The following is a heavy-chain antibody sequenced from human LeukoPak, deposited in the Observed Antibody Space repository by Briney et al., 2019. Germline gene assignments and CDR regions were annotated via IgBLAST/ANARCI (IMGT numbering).Heavy chain of an antibody. CDR3: ARGDDLAAAGPSDFDY. CDR2: MNPNSGNT. Sequence: ASVKVSCKASGYTFTSYDINWVRQATGQGLEWMGWMNPNSGNTGYAQKFQGRVTMTTDTSTSTAYMELRSLRSDDTAVYYCARGDDLAAAGPSDFDYWGQGALVTVSS. CDR1: GYTFTSYD. V-gene: IGHV1-8*02. J-gene: IGHJ4*02. D-gene: IGHD6-13*01.